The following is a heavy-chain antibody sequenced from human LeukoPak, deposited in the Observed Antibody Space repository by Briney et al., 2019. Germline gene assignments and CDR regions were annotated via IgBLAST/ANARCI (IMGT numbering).Heavy chain of an antibody. CDR1: GGSISTYY. J-gene: IGHJ4*02. V-gene: IGHV4-59*08. CDR3: ARLGSSWSPPLV. D-gene: IGHD6-13*01. Sequence: PSETLSLTRTVSGGSISTYYWSWIRQPPGKGPEGIGYTHYSGSTNYNPSLKSRVTISVDTSKNQFPLKLSSVTAADTAVYYCARLGSSWSPPLVWGQGTLVTVSS. CDR2: THYSGST.